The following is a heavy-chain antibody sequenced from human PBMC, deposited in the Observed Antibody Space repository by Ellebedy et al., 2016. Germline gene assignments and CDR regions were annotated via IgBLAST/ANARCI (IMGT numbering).Heavy chain of an antibody. V-gene: IGHV4-34*01. CDR3: ARLRGDEGTFDL. CDR2: INHSGST. Sequence: SETLSLXCAVYGGSFSGYYWSWIRQPPGKGLEWIGEINHSGSTNYNPSLKSRLSMSVDTWDGQFSLNLNSVTAADTAVYYCARLRGDEGTFDLWGQGTLVTVSP. CDR1: GGSFSGYY. J-gene: IGHJ4*02.